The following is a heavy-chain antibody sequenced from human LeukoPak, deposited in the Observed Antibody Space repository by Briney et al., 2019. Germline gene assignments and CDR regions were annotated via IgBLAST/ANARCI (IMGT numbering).Heavy chain of an antibody. CDR1: GFTFSSYE. CDR2: ISSSGSTI. CDR3: ARGSYPDNEFDY. D-gene: IGHD1-26*01. V-gene: IGHV3-48*03. Sequence: PGGSLRLSCAASGFTFSSYEMNWVRQAPGKGLEWVSYISSSGSTIYYADSVKGRFTISRDNAKNSLYLQMNSLRAEDTAVYYCARGSYPDNEFDYWGQGTLVTVSS. J-gene: IGHJ4*02.